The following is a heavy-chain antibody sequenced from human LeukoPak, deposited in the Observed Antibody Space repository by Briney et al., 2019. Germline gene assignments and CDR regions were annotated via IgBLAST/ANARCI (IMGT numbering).Heavy chain of an antibody. CDR3: MSYYGSGKDY. J-gene: IGHJ4*02. CDR1: GFTFSVSA. Sequence: PGRSLRLSCAASGFTFSVSAMHWVRQAPGKGLEWVGRVRDKAYTYATAYAASVKGRFTVSRDDSKNTAYLQMNSLKTEDTAVYYCMSYYGSGKDYWGQGTLVTVSP. CDR2: VRDKAYTYAT. V-gene: IGHV3-73*01. D-gene: IGHD3-10*01.